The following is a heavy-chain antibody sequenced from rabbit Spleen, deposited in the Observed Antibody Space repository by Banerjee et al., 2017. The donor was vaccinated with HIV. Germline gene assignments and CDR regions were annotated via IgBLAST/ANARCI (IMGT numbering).Heavy chain of an antibody. Sequence: QSLEESGGDLVKPGASLTLTCTASGVSFSGSSYMCWVRQAPGKGLEWIACIETDSSGFTYFATWAIGRFTISKTSSPSVTLQMTSLTAADTATYFCARDAAGREDFNLWGPGTLVTVS. D-gene: IGHD4-2*01. J-gene: IGHJ4*01. CDR3: ARDAAGREDFNL. V-gene: IGHV1S40*01. CDR2: IETDSSGFT. CDR1: GVSFSGSSY.